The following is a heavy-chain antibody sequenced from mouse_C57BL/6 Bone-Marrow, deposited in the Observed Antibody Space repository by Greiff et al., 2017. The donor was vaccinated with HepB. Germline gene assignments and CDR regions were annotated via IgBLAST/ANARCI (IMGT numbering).Heavy chain of an antibody. V-gene: IGHV1-81*01. CDR2: IYPRSGNT. Sequence: VKLMESGAELARPGASVKLSCKASSYTFTSYGISWVKQRTGQGLEWIGEIYPRSGNTYYNEKFKGKATLTADKSSSTAYMELRSLTSEDSAVYFCARSPFYYGSSYGWYFDVWGTGTTVTVSS. D-gene: IGHD1-1*01. J-gene: IGHJ1*03. CDR3: ARSPFYYGSSYGWYFDV. CDR1: SYTFTSYG.